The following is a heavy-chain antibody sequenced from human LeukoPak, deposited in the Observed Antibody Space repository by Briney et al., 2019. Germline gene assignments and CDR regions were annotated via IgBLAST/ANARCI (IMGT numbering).Heavy chain of an antibody. V-gene: IGHV1-69*04. D-gene: IGHD3-22*01. CDR3: ARGATYYYDSSGFRAFDI. CDR2: IIPILGIS. CDR1: GGTFSSYA. Sequence: SVKVSCKASGGTFSSYAINWVRQAPGQGLEWMGRIIPILGISNYAQKFQGRVTITADKPTSTAYMELSSLRSEDTAVYYCARGATYYYDSSGFRAFDIWGQGTMVTVSS. J-gene: IGHJ3*02.